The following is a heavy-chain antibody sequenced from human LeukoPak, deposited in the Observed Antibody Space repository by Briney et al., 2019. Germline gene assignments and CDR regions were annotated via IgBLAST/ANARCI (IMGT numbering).Heavy chain of an antibody. Sequence: GGSLRLSCAASGFVLSDYGMHWVRQAPGKGLEWVAFVRHDGSNEYYVDSVKGRFTISRDKSKNTLYLQMNSLRVEDTAVYSCAKESDSGYHSEGPRSWGQGTLVTVSS. CDR1: GFVLSDYG. J-gene: IGHJ4*02. CDR3: AKESDSGYHSEGPRS. D-gene: IGHD5-12*01. CDR2: VRHDGSNE. V-gene: IGHV3-30*02.